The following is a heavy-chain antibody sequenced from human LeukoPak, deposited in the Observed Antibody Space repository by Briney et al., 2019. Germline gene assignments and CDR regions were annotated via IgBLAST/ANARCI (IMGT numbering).Heavy chain of an antibody. CDR3: ARAKVDSSGYYFVNYFDY. CDR2: ISYDGSNK. J-gene: IGHJ4*02. V-gene: IGHV3-30*04. D-gene: IGHD3-22*01. Sequence: GGSLRLSCAASGFTFSSYAMHWVRQAPGTGLEWVAVISYDGSNKYYADSVKGRFTISRDNSKNTLYLQMNSLRAEDTAVYYCARAKVDSSGYYFVNYFDYWGQGTLVTVSS. CDR1: GFTFSSYA.